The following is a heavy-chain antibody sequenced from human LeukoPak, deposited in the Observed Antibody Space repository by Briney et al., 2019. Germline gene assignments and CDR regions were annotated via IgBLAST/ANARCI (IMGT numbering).Heavy chain of an antibody. CDR2: IYYSGST. CDR3: ARIGVLGMYQLTYYMDV. J-gene: IGHJ6*03. CDR1: GVSISSSSYY. D-gene: IGHD2-2*01. V-gene: IGHV4-39*07. Sequence: SETLSLTCTVSGVSISSSSYYWGWIRQPPGKGLEWIGSIYYSGSTYYNPSLKSRVTISVDTSKNQFSLKLSSVTAADTAVYYCARIGVLGMYQLTYYMDVWGKGTTVTVSS.